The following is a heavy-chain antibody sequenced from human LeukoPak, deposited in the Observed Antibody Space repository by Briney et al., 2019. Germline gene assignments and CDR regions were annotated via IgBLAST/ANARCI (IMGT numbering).Heavy chain of an antibody. D-gene: IGHD3-10*01. CDR1: GGSFSGYY. V-gene: IGHV4-34*01. CDR3: ATAQAYYYGSGFSSGFDP. Sequence: PSETLSLTCAVYGGSFSGYYWSWIRQPPGKGLEWIGKINHSGSTNYNPSLKSRVTISVDTSKNQFSLKLSSVTAADTAVYYCATAQAYYYGSGFSSGFDPWGQGTLVTVSS. J-gene: IGHJ5*02. CDR2: INHSGST.